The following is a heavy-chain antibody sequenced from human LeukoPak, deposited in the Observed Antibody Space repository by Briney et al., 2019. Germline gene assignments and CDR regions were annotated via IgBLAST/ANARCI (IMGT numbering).Heavy chain of an antibody. Sequence: SETLSLTCTVSGGSISSYYWSWIRQTPGKGLEWIGYIYHSGSTNYNPSLKSRVTISVDTSKNQFSLKLSSVTAADTAVYYCARGVWSSGYYVNWFDPWGQGTLVTVSS. CDR3: ARGVWSSGYYVNWFDP. CDR1: GGSISSYY. V-gene: IGHV4-59*01. J-gene: IGHJ5*02. CDR2: IYHSGST. D-gene: IGHD3-22*01.